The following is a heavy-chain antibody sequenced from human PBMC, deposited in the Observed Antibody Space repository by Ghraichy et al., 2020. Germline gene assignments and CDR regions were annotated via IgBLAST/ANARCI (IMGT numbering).Heavy chain of an antibody. CDR1: GDSISRAYYY. V-gene: IGHV4-31*03. CDR2: MYYSGTT. J-gene: IGHJ3*02. CDR3: ARAGGRSVAPWDAFDI. Sequence: SETLSLTCTVSGDSISRAYYYWAWIRQLPGKGLEWIGYMYYSGTTYYNPSLKSRLTISGDTSKNPFSLHLNSVTAADTAVYYCARAGGRSVAPWDAFDIWGQGAMVTVSS. D-gene: IGHD3-16*01.